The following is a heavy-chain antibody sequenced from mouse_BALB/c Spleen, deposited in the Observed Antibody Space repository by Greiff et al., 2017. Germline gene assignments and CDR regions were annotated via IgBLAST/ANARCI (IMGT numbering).Heavy chain of an antibody. V-gene: IGHV5-6-5*01. Sequence: EVQVVESGGGLVKPGGSLKLSCAASGFTFSSYAMSWVRQTPEKRLEWVASISSGGSTYYPDSVKGRFTISRDNARNILYLQMSSLRSEDTAMYYCARGGGFITTVVPYFDYWGQGTTLTVSS. J-gene: IGHJ2*01. CDR3: ARGGGFITTVVPYFDY. D-gene: IGHD1-1*01. CDR1: GFTFSSYA. CDR2: ISSGGST.